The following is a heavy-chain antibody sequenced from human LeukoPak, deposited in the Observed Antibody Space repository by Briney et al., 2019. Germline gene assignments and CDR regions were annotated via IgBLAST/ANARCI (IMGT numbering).Heavy chain of an antibody. CDR2: INHSGST. CDR1: GGSFSGYY. V-gene: IGHV4-34*01. D-gene: IGHD3-10*01. J-gene: IGHJ4*02. CDR3: ARVEYYGSGSYSDY. Sequence: PSETLSLTCAVYGGSFSGYYWSWIRQPPGEGLEWIGEINHSGSTNYNPSLKSRVTISVDTSKNQFSLKLSSVTAADTAVYYCARVEYYGSGSYSDYWGQGTLVTVSS.